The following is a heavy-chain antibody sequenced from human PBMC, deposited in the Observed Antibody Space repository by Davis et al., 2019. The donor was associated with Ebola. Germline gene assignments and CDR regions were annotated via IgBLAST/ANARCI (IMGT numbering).Heavy chain of an antibody. D-gene: IGHD4-17*01. J-gene: IGHJ5*02. CDR2: IIPIFGTA. CDR1: GGTFSSYA. CDR3: ARGGLARGLRSYFDP. Sequence: AASVKVSCKASGGTFSSYAISWVRQAPGQGLEWMGGIIPIFGTANYAQKFQGRVTITADKSTNTAYMELSSLRSEDTAVYYCARGGLARGLRSYFDPWGQGTLVTVSS. V-gene: IGHV1-69*06.